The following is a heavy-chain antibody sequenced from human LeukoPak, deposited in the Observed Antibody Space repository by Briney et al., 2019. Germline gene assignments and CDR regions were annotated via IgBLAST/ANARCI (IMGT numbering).Heavy chain of an antibody. D-gene: IGHD1-26*01. CDR3: ARARSGSYPDS. Sequence: SHTLSLTCAISGDSVSSDSAAWLWMRQSPSRDLEWLGRSYYRSQWYTDYAGSVQSRIIINPDTSKHQFSLQLNSVTAVDTAVYYCARARSGSYPDSWGQGTLVTVSS. CDR1: GDSVSSDSAA. J-gene: IGHJ5*01. CDR2: SYYRSQWYT. V-gene: IGHV6-1*01.